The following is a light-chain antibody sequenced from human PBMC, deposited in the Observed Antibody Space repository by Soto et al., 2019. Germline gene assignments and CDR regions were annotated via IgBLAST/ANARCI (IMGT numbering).Light chain of an antibody. J-gene: IGKJ1*01. CDR3: QQYDNWWT. CDR2: GAS. CDR1: QSVSSR. Sequence: EIVMTQSPATLSVSPGERATLSCRASQSVSSRLAWYQKKPGQAPRLLIYGASTRATGIPARFSGSGSGTEFTLSISNLQSEDSAVYYCQQYDNWWTFGQGTKVDIK. V-gene: IGKV3-15*01.